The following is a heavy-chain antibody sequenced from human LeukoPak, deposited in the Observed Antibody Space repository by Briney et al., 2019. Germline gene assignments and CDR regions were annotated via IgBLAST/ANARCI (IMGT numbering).Heavy chain of an antibody. CDR1: GYTFTSYG. CDR2: ISAYNGNT. CDR3: ARTEDTAMASRYYYYYMDV. D-gene: IGHD5-18*01. J-gene: IGHJ6*03. V-gene: IGHV1-18*01. Sequence: ASVKVSCKASGYTFTSYGISWVRQAPGQGLEWMGWISAYNGNTNYAQKLQGRVTMTTDTSTSTAYMELRSLISDDTAVYYCARTEDTAMASRYYYYYMDVWGKGTTVTVSS.